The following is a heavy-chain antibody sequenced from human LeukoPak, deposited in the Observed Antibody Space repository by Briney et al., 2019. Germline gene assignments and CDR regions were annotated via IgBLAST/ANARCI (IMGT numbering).Heavy chain of an antibody. CDR1: GDSISSYY. D-gene: IGHD1-20*01. CDR2: IDYSGST. Sequence: PSETLSLTCTVPGDSISSYYWSWIRQPPGKELEWIGYIDYSGSTNYNPSLKSRVTISVDTSKNQFSLKLSSVTAADTAVYYCARDLRYNWNDGGCYYYGMAVWGQCTTVTVSS. V-gene: IGHV4-59*01. J-gene: IGHJ6*02. CDR3: ARDLRYNWNDGGCYYYGMAV.